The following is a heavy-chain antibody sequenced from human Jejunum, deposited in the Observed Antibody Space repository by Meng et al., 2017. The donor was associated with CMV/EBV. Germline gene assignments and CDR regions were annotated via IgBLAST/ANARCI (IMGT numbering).Heavy chain of an antibody. J-gene: IGHJ4*02. CDR3: ARDRYGVVRGVGF. V-gene: IGHV3-30*04. D-gene: IGHD3-10*01. Sequence: SGFTFSTYAMHWVRQAPGKGLEWVAVMAYDGSNEYYADSVGSRFTISRDNSKNTLYLQMNSLRPEDTAVYYCARDRYGVVRGVGFWGQGTLVTVSS. CDR2: MAYDGSNE. CDR1: GFTFSTYA.